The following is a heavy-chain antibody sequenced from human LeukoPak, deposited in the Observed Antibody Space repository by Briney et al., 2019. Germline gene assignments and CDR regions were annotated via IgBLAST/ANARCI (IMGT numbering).Heavy chain of an antibody. CDR1: GGSLTTYY. D-gene: IGHD2-21*01. V-gene: IGHV4-34*01. Sequence: SETLSLTCAVYGGSLTTYYWSWVRQPPGKGLEWIGEINHSGTTNYKPSLKSRVTISRDASKNQFSLKLTSVTAADTAIYYCARGPAGRSIPIWGQGTLVTVSS. CDR3: ARGPAGRSIPI. CDR2: INHSGTT. J-gene: IGHJ4*02.